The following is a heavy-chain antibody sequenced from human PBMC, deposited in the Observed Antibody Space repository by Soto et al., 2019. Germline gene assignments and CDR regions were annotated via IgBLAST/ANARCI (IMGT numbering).Heavy chain of an antibody. V-gene: IGHV4-59*01. Sequence: SETMCLTCTVSDGSISSYYWSWIRQPPGKGLEWIGYIYYSGSTNYNPSLKSRVTISLDTSKNQFSLKLSSVTAADTDVYYCAGDSSYGSGTPFGYWGQGTLVTVSS. J-gene: IGHJ4*02. D-gene: IGHD3-10*01. CDR2: IYYSGST. CDR3: AGDSSYGSGTPFGY. CDR1: DGSISSYY.